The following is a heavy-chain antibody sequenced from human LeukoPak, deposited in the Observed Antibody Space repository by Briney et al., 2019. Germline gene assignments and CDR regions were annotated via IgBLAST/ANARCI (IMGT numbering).Heavy chain of an antibody. V-gene: IGHV3-66*01. CDR1: GFTVSSNY. J-gene: IGHJ4*02. CDR3: SRESTMMDED. CDR2: IYSGGSI. Sequence: PGGSLRLSCAASGFTVSSNYMSWVRQAPGKGLEWVSVIYSGGSIYYADSVKGRFTISRDNSKNTLYLQMNSLRVEDTAVYYCSRESTMMDEDWGQGTLVTVSS. D-gene: IGHD3-22*01.